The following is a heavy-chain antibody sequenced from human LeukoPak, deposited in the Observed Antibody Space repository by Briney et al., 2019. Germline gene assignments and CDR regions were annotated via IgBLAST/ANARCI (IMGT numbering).Heavy chain of an antibody. D-gene: IGHD6-13*01. V-gene: IGHV4-59*01. Sequence: SETLSLTCTASGGSISSYYWSWIRQPPGKGLEWIGYIYYSGSTNYNPSLKSRVTISVDTSKNQFSLKLSSVTAADTAVYYCARAPGIAAAGHFDYWGQGTLVTVSS. CDR2: IYYSGST. CDR3: ARAPGIAAAGHFDY. CDR1: GGSISSYY. J-gene: IGHJ4*02.